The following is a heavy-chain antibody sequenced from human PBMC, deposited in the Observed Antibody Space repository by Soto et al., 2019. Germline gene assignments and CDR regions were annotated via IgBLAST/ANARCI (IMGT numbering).Heavy chain of an antibody. CDR3: ALPRGGHYLSAFDI. CDR1: GFTFSSYA. Sequence: GGSLRLSCTASGFTFSSYAMSWVRQAPGKGLEWVSSISGSGGTPFYADSVRGRFTISRDNSKNTVFLQVNSLGADDTAVYYCALPRGGHYLSAFDIWGPGTMVTVSS. D-gene: IGHD3-22*01. CDR2: ISGSGGTP. V-gene: IGHV3-23*01. J-gene: IGHJ3*02.